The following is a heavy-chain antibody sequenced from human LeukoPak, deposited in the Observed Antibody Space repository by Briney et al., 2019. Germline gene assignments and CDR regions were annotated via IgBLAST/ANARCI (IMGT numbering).Heavy chain of an antibody. J-gene: IGHJ6*03. CDR3: ARNYDYYYYMDV. Sequence: ASVKVSCKASGYTFTSYDINWVRQATGQGLEWMGWMNPNSGNTGYAQKFQGRVTMTRNTSIRTAYMELSSLRSEDTAVYYCARNYDYYYYMDVWGKGTTVTVSS. CDR1: GYTFTSYD. V-gene: IGHV1-8*01. CDR2: MNPNSGNT. D-gene: IGHD4-11*01.